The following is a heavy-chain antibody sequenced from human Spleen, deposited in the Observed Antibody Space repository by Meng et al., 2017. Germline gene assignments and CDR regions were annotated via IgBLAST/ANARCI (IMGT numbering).Heavy chain of an antibody. D-gene: IGHD1-1*01. J-gene: IGHJ4*02. CDR3: VRENWKSTIDY. Sequence: QVQLQQWGAGLLKPSETLSLTCAVYGGSFSGYYWSWIRQPPGKGLEWIGEISHSGSTNYNPSLKSRLTILLDTSKKQFSLRLTSVTAADTAVYYCVRENWKSTIDYSGQGTLVTVSS. CDR2: ISHSGST. CDR1: GGSFSGYY. V-gene: IGHV4-34*01.